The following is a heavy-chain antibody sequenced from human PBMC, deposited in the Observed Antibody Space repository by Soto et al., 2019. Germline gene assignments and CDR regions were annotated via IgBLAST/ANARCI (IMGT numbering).Heavy chain of an antibody. V-gene: IGHV4-31*03. Sequence: SETLSLTCTVSGGSISNGAYYWSRIRQHPGKGLEWIGYIYHSGSTYYNPSLKSRVTILVDTSKNQFSLKLSSVTAADTAVYYRASLHFSYSSSSVGAFVFWGQGTLVTVSS. D-gene: IGHD6-6*01. CDR3: ASLHFSYSSSSVGAFVF. J-gene: IGHJ4*02. CDR2: IYHSGST. CDR1: GGSISNGAYY.